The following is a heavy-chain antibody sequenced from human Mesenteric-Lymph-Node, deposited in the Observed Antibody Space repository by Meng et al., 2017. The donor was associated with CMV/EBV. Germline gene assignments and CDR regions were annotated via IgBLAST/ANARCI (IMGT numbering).Heavy chain of an antibody. V-gene: IGHV3-23*01. J-gene: IGHJ4*02. D-gene: IGHD6-13*01. CDR1: GFTFTSYA. Sequence: GGSLRLSCAASGFTFTSYAMSWVRQAPGKGLEWVSGISGSGVTTYYADSVKGRFTISRDNSKNTLYLQMNSLRAEDTAVYYCARDPVAAAGTSRFDYWGQGTLVTVSS. CDR2: ISGSGVTT. CDR3: ARDPVAAAGTSRFDY.